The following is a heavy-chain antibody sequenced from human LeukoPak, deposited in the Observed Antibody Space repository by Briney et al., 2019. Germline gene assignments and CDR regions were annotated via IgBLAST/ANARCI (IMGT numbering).Heavy chain of an antibody. CDR1: GFSFSSYS. Sequence: PGGSLRLSCAASGFSFSSYSLNWVRQAPGKGLEWVSSITSSSTYIYYADSVKGRFTISRDNAKNSLYLQMNSLRAEDTAVYYCARVSKNYGDFDYWGQGTLVTVSS. D-gene: IGHD4-17*01. CDR3: ARVSKNYGDFDY. CDR2: ITSSSTYI. J-gene: IGHJ4*02. V-gene: IGHV3-21*01.